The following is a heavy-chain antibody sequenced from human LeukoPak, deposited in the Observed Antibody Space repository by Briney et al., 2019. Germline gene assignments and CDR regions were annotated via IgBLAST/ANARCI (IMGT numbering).Heavy chain of an antibody. V-gene: IGHV3-64D*06. Sequence: GGSLRLSCSATGFTFSSYAMHWVRQAPGKGLEYVSAISSNGGSTYYADSVKGRFTISRDNSKNTLYLQMGSLRAEDTAVYYCVKVRYYDIPGATIVTFYYFDYWGQGTLVTVSS. D-gene: IGHD3-9*01. CDR2: ISSNGGST. CDR3: VKVRYYDIPGATIVTFYYFDY. CDR1: GFTFSSYA. J-gene: IGHJ4*02.